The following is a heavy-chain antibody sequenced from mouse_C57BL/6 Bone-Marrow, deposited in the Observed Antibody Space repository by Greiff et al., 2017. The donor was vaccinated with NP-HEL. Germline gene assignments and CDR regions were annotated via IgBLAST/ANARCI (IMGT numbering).Heavy chain of an antibody. CDR3: ARAVPYYYGSSDGYAMDY. V-gene: IGHV5-4*03. D-gene: IGHD1-1*01. CDR2: ISDGGSYT. Sequence: EVMLVESGGGLVKPGGSLKLSCAASGFTFSSYAMSWVRQTPEKRLEWVATISDGGSYTYYPDNVKGRFTISRDNAKNNLYLQMSHLKSEDTAMYYCARAVPYYYGSSDGYAMDYWGQGTSVTVSS. CDR1: GFTFSSYA. J-gene: IGHJ4*01.